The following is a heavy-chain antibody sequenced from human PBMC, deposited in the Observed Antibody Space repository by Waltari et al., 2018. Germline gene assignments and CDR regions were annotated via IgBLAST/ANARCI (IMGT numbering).Heavy chain of an antibody. CDR1: GYTFTSYA. J-gene: IGHJ4*02. CDR3: ASFETGGYGSWSY. Sequence: QVQLVQSGSELKKPGASVKVSCKASGYTFTSYAMNWVRQAPGQGLEWMGWMNTNTGNLTYAQGFTGRFVCALGTSVSTAYLQISSLKAEDTAVYYCASFETGGYGSWSYWGQGTLVTVSS. V-gene: IGHV7-4-1*02. CDR2: MNTNTGNL. D-gene: IGHD5-18*01.